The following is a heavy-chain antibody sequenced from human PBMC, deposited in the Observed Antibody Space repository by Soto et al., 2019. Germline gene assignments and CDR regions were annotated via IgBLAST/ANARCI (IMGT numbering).Heavy chain of an antibody. J-gene: IGHJ4*02. CDR2: ISYDGSNK. V-gene: IGHV3-30-3*01. D-gene: IGHD6-13*01. CDR3: ARDRRLGIAAAGPLRREPIVFHY. Sequence: GGSLRLSCAASGFTFSSYAMHWVRQAPGKGLEWVAVISYDGSNKYYADSVKGRFTISRDNSRNTLYLQMNSLRAEDTAVYYCARDRRLGIAAAGPLRREPIVFHYWGQGTLVTVSS. CDR1: GFTFSSYA.